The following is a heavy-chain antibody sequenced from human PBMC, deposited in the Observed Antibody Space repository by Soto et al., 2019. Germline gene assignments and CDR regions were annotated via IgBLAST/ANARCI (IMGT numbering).Heavy chain of an antibody. CDR3: ATGVATIGP. V-gene: IGHV4-59*01. Sequence: QVQLQESGPRLVKPSETLSLTCTVSGDSISSYYWSWIRQPPGKGLEWIGYIYYSGSTNYNPSLRSLVTISVEPTKSQFFIELTPVTAEDMAVYYCATGVATIGPWGQGPLVTVSS. CDR1: GDSISSYY. J-gene: IGHJ5*02. D-gene: IGHD5-12*01. CDR2: IYYSGST.